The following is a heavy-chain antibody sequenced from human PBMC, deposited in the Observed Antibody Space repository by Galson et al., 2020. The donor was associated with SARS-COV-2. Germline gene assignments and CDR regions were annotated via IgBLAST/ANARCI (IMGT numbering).Heavy chain of an antibody. V-gene: IGHV3-13*01. Sequence: GGSLRLSCAASGFTLTSHDMHWVRQVTGKGLEWVSAIGTRADTYYADSVKGRFTVSRESAKNLLYLQMNGLRAGDTAVYYCARGSSLYCVGDCCAAGGDPGHYNGTDFWGRGTTVTV. D-gene: IGHD2-21*02. CDR3: ARGSSLYCVGDCCAAGGDPGHYNGTDF. CDR1: GFTLTSHD. J-gene: IGHJ6*02. CDR2: IGTRADT.